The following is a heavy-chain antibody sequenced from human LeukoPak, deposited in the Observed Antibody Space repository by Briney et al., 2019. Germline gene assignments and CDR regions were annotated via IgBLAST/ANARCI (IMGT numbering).Heavy chain of an antibody. Sequence: ASVKVSCKASGYTFTGYYMHWLRQAPAQGLEWMGRINPNSGGTNYAQKFQGRVTMTRDTSISTAYMELSRLRSDDTAVYYCARDAETLIAVAGTDNWFDPWGQGTLVTVSS. D-gene: IGHD6-19*01. J-gene: IGHJ5*02. CDR3: ARDAETLIAVAGTDNWFDP. CDR2: INPNSGGT. CDR1: GYTFTGYY. V-gene: IGHV1-2*06.